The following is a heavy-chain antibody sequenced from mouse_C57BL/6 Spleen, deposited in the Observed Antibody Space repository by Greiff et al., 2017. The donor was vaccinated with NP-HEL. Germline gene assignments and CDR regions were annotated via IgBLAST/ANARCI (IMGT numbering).Heavy chain of an antibody. CDR3: ARWGYGNSFDY. CDR2: INYDGSST. Sequence: EVQRVESEGGLVQPGSSMKLSCTASGFTFSDYYMAWVRQVPEKGLEWVANINYDGSSTYYLDSLKSRFIISRDNAKNNLYLQMSSLKSEDTATYYCARWGYGNSFDYWGQGTTLTVSS. J-gene: IGHJ2*01. CDR1: GFTFSDYY. V-gene: IGHV5-16*01. D-gene: IGHD2-1*01.